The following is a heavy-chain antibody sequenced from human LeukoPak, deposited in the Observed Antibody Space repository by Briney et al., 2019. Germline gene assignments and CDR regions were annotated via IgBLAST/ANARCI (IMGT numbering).Heavy chain of an antibody. CDR3: AKEVVYETDYYYYYGMDV. CDR1: GFTFSSYA. D-gene: IGHD2-15*01. Sequence: GGSLRLSCAASGFTFSSYALSWVRHAPGKGLEWVSAISGSGGSTYYADSVKGRFTISRDNSKNTLYLQMNSLRAEDTVVYYCAKEVVYETDYYYYYGMDVWGQGTTVTVSS. J-gene: IGHJ6*02. V-gene: IGHV3-23*01. CDR2: ISGSGGST.